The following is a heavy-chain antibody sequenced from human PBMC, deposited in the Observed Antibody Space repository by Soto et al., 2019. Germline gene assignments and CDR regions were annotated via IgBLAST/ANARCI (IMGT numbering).Heavy chain of an antibody. Sequence: SLRLSCAASGFTFSSYAMSWVRQAPGKGLEWVSSITGSGSSTFYADSAKGRFSISRDNSKNTLYLQMNSLRAEDTAVYYCAKDWDGGWFDPWGQGTLVTVSS. CDR3: AKDWDGGWFDP. J-gene: IGHJ5*02. V-gene: IGHV3-23*01. D-gene: IGHD1-26*01. CDR2: ITGSGSST. CDR1: GFTFSSYA.